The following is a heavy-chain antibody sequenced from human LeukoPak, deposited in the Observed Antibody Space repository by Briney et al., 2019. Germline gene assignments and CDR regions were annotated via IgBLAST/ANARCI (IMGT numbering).Heavy chain of an antibody. CDR3: ARDRGWELLLFDY. V-gene: IGHV1-8*01. J-gene: IGHJ4*02. CDR1: GYPFTTWE. CDR2: VHPNSGKT. D-gene: IGHD1-26*01. Sequence: GASVKVSCKTSGYPFTTWEINWVRQAAGQGLEWMGWVHPNSGKTAYAQKFQGRVTMTTDTSTSTAYMELRSLRSDDTAVYYCARDRGWELLLFDYWGQGTLVTVSS.